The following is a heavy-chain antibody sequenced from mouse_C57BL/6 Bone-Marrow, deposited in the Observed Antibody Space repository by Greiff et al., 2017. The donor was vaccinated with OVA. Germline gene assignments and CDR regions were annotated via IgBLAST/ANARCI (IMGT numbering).Heavy chain of an antibody. J-gene: IGHJ2*01. CDR1: GYTFTSYW. CDR3: ARALITTVVATRDY. D-gene: IGHD1-1*01. CDR2: IYPGSGST. Sequence: VQLQQPGAELVKPGASVKMSCKASGYTFTSYWITWVKQRPGQGLEWIGDIYPGSGSTNYNEKFKSKATLTVDTSSSTAYMQLSSLTSEDSAVYYCARALITTVVATRDYWGQGTTLTVSS. V-gene: IGHV1-55*01.